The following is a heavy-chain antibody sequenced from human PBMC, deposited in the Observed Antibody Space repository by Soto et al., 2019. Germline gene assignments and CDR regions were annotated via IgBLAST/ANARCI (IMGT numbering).Heavy chain of an antibody. CDR2: VSANTDGT. CDR3: SKGRLSFDF. J-gene: IGHJ4*02. Sequence: GGSLRLSCSASGFMFSNYAMNWVRQAPGKGLEWIAFVSANTDGTFYADSVKGRFSISRDNSKNTLYLQMNNLRAEDTAIYYCSKGRLSFDFWGLGTLVTVSS. CDR1: GFMFSNYA. V-gene: IGHV3-23*01.